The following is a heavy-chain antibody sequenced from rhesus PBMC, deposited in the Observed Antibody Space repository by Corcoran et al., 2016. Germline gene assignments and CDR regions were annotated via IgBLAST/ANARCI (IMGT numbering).Heavy chain of an antibody. D-gene: IGHD5-42*01. V-gene: IGHV4-147*01. CDR3: ARARGYSGYSYFDD. CDR2: IDGSSGGT. Sequence: QVQLPESGPGLVKPSETLSLTCAVTGGSISSNSWSWIRQPPGQGLRCIGIIDGSSGGTTSNPSLKSRVPITTDTSKTQFSLKLSSLSAADTAVYYCARARGYSGYSYFDDWGQGVLVTVSS. CDR1: GGSISSNS. J-gene: IGHJ4*01.